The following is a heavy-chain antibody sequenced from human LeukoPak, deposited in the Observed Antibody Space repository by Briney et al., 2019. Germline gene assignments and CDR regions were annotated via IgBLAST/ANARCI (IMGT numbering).Heavy chain of an antibody. CDR2: ISASGGSR. J-gene: IGHJ4*02. CDR1: GFTFSLYV. D-gene: IGHD4-17*01. V-gene: IGHV3-23*01. Sequence: PGGSLRLSCAASGFTFSLYVMSWVRQAPGKGLEWVSGISASGGSRYYAGSVKGRFTISRDNSRNTVFLQVNSLRGDDTAVYYCAQDRGATVTTFAHWGLGTLVTVSS. CDR3: AQDRGATVTTFAH.